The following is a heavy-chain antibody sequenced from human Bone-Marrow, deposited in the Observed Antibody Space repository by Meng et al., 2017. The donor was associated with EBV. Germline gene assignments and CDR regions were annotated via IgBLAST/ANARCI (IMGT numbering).Heavy chain of an antibody. CDR2: LIPMSGAP. CDR1: GGPFRSDA. Sequence: QVHMEQSGGEVKMPGSSVKISCKTSGGPFRSDAVSWVRQGPGQGLEWLGGLIPMSGAPHYAQKFKNRVTITADEYTRTHYMELSSLRSDDTAVYYCASESGRGFTPDFWGQGTLVTVSS. CDR3: ASESGRGFTPDF. V-gene: IGHV1-69*01. J-gene: IGHJ4*02. D-gene: IGHD3-10*01.